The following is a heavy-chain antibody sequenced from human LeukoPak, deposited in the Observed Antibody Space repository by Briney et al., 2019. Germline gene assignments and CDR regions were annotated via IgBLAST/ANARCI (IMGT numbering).Heavy chain of an antibody. D-gene: IGHD6-13*01. CDR3: ARSRPAIAATEPPLDY. CDR2: ISYDGSNK. J-gene: IGHJ4*02. CDR1: GFTFSSYA. V-gene: IGHV3-30-3*01. Sequence: GGSLRLSCAASGFTFSSYAMHWVRQAPGKGLEWVAVISYDGSNKYYADSVKGRFTISRDNSKNTLYPQMNSLRAEDTAVYYCARSRPAIAATEPPLDYWGQGTLVTVSS.